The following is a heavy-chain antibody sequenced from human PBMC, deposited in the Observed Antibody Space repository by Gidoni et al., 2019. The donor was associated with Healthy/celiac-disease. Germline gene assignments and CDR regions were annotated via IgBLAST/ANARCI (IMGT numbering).Heavy chain of an antibody. CDR3: ARTPNPHMVRGEDGMDV. CDR1: GFSPSTSGMC. D-gene: IGHD3-10*01. J-gene: IGHJ6*02. V-gene: IGHV2-70*15. Sequence: QVTLRESGPALVKPTQILTLTCTFSGFSPSTSGMCVSWIRQPPGKALEWLARIDWDDDKYYSTSLKTRLTISKDTSKNQVVLTMTNMDPVDTATYYCARTPNPHMVRGEDGMDVWGQGTTVTVSS. CDR2: IDWDDDK.